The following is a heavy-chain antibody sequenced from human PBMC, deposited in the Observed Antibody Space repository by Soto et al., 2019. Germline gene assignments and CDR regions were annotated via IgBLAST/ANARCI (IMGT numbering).Heavy chain of an antibody. D-gene: IGHD3-10*01. J-gene: IGHJ6*02. CDR1: GFTFSSYS. Sequence: PGGSLRLSCAVSGFTFSSYSLNWVRQAPGKGLEWVSYISSSSSTIYYADSVKGRFTISRDNAKKSLYLQMNSLRDEDTALFYCAMGITMRLAYGMDVWGQGITVTVSS. CDR2: ISSSSSTI. CDR3: AMGITMRLAYGMDV. V-gene: IGHV3-48*02.